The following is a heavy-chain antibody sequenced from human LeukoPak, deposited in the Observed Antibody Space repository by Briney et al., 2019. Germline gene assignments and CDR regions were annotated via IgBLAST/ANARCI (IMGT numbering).Heavy chain of an antibody. CDR1: GNNYW. Sequence: GESVKISCKASGNNYWMDWVWEMHGKGLEWLGIIYFGDSDTRYSPSFQGRLTISVDKSISTAYLQLSSLKASDTAIYFCGRHSYGLDYWGQGTLVTVSS. CDR2: IYFGDSDT. V-gene: IGHV5-51*01. CDR3: GRHSYGLDY. D-gene: IGHD2-8*01. J-gene: IGHJ4*02.